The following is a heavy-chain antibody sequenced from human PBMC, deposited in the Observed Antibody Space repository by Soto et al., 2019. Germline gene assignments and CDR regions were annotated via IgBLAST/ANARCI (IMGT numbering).Heavy chain of an antibody. Sequence: QVHLVQSGAQVKKPGASVKVSCKASGYTFTSYGITWVRQAPGQGLEWMGWISAHNGNTDYAQKLQGRVTVTRDTSTSTAYMELRSLRSDATAVYYCARGRYGDYWGQGALVTVSS. CDR2: ISAHNGNT. CDR1: GYTFTSYG. CDR3: ARGRYGDY. J-gene: IGHJ4*02. D-gene: IGHD1-1*01. V-gene: IGHV1-18*01.